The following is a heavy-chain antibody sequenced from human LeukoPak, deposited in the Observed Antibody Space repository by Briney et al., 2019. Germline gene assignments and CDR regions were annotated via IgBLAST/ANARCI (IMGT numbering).Heavy chain of an antibody. Sequence: SETLSLTCTVSGGSISSYYWSWIRQPPGKGLEWIGYIYYSGSTYYNPSLKSRVTISVDTSKNQFSLKLSSVTAADTAVYYCASMPIVVVPAAISGDYWGQGTLVTVSS. V-gene: IGHV4-59*04. CDR2: IYYSGST. J-gene: IGHJ4*02. CDR1: GGSISSYY. CDR3: ASMPIVVVPAAISGDY. D-gene: IGHD2-2*01.